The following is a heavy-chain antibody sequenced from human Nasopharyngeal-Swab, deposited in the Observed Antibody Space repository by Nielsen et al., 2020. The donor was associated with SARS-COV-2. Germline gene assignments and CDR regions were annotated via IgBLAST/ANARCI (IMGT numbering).Heavy chain of an antibody. CDR2: IYYSGST. V-gene: IGHV4-39*01. D-gene: IGHD1-26*01. CDR3: AGGAGYYYYYMDV. Sequence: WIRQPPGKGLEGIGSIYYSGSTYYNPSLKSRVTISVDTSKNQFSLKLSSVTAADTAVYYCAGGAGYYYYYMDVWGKGTTVTVSS. J-gene: IGHJ6*03.